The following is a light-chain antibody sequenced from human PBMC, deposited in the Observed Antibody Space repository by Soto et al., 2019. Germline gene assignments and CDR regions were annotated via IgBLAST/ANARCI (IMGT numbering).Light chain of an antibody. V-gene: IGKV3-15*01. CDR2: AAS. CDR1: QSVSAN. CDR3: QQYEKRPSNLS. Sequence: EIVMTQSPATLSVSPGERATLSCRASQSVSANLAWYQQKPGQAPRLLIYAASGRASGIPGRFSGSGSGTEITLTISSRQAEDSAVYYCQQYEKRPSNLSFGEGTKVEIK. J-gene: IGKJ4*01.